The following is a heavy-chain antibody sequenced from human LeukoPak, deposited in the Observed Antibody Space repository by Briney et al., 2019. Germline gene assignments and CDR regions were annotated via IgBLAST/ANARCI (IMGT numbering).Heavy chain of an antibody. CDR3: ARNTVARGSYYYYGMDV. D-gene: IGHD4-23*01. V-gene: IGHV3-33*01. CDR1: GFTFSGYG. J-gene: IGHJ6*02. Sequence: PGGSLRLSCAASGFTFSGYGMHWVRQAPGKGLEWVAVIWYDGSNKYYADSVKGRFTISRDNSKNTLYLQMNSLRAEDTAVYYCARNTVARGSYYYYGMDVWGQGTTVTVSS. CDR2: IWYDGSNK.